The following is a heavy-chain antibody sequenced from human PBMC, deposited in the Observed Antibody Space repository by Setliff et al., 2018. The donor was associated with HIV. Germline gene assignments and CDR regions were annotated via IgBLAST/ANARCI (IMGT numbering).Heavy chain of an antibody. CDR3: ARGQPQGGGTYWSAFDI. J-gene: IGHJ3*02. V-gene: IGHV4-59*01. CDR1: GDSISSTY. Sequence: SETLSLTCTVSGDSISSTYWSWIRQPPGKGLEWIGFIYYTGAPDYNPSLKSRVTISLDTSKTQYSLKLSSVTAADTAVYYCARGQPQGGGTYWSAFDIWGQGTMVTVS. D-gene: IGHD1-26*01. CDR2: IYYTGAP.